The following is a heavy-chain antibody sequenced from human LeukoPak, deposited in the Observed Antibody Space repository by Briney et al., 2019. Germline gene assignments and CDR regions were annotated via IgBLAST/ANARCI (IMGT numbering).Heavy chain of an antibody. CDR2: IYYSGST. CDR1: GGSISSGGYY. D-gene: IGHD3-22*01. Sequence: SETLSLTCTVSGGSISSGGYYWSWIRQHPGKGLEWIGYIYYSGSTYYNPSLKSRVTISVDTFKNQFALKLSSVTAADTDVYYCARDSHYYDSSGYYYYFDYWGQGTLVTVSS. V-gene: IGHV4-31*03. CDR3: ARDSHYYDSSGYYYYFDY. J-gene: IGHJ4*02.